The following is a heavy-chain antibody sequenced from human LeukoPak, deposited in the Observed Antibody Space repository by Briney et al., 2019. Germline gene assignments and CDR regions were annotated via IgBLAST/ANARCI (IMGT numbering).Heavy chain of an antibody. CDR1: GFTFSSYA. V-gene: IGHV3-30*04. Sequence: GRSLRLSCAASGFTFSSYAMHWVRQAPGKGLEWVAVISYDGSNKYYADSVKGRFTISRDNSKNTRYLQMNSLRAEDTAVYYCARDGTGTDQGYFDYWGQGTLVTVSS. D-gene: IGHD1-1*01. CDR2: ISYDGSNK. CDR3: ARDGTGTDQGYFDY. J-gene: IGHJ4*02.